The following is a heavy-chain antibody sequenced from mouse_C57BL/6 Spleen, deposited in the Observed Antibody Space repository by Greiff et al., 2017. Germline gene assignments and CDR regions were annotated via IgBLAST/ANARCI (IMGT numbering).Heavy chain of an antibody. CDR1: GFNIKNTY. D-gene: IGHD1-1*01. Sequence: DVKLQESVAELVRPGASVKLSCTASGFNIKNTYMHWVKQRPEQGLEWIGRIDPANGNTKYAPKFQGKATITADTSSNTAYLQLSSLTSEDTAIYYCARSDYYGSSPWYFDVWGTGTTVTVSS. CDR2: IDPANGNT. V-gene: IGHV14-3*01. CDR3: ARSDYYGSSPWYFDV. J-gene: IGHJ1*03.